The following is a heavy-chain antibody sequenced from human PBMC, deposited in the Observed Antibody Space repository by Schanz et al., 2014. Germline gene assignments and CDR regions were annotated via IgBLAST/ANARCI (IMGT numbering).Heavy chain of an antibody. V-gene: IGHV1-46*01. CDR3: ARVSMEFERGKSYYYYMDV. CDR1: GYTLSAYS. Sequence: QVQLVQSGAEVKKPGASVKVSCKASGYTLSAYSLHWVRQAPGQGLEWMGIVNPSVRGTHFAREFQGRVTVTSDTSISTAYMELNSLTSEDTAVYYCARVSMEFERGKSYYYYMDVWGRGTTVTVSS. CDR2: VNPSVRGT. D-gene: IGHD3-10*01. J-gene: IGHJ6*03.